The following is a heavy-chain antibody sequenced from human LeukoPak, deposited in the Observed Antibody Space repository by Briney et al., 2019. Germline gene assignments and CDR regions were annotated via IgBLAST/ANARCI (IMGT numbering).Heavy chain of an antibody. CDR3: ARMVATRDLLNY. J-gene: IGHJ4*02. CDR1: GYTFTSYD. Sequence: ASVKVSCKASGYTFTSYDINWVRQATGQGLEWMGWMNPNSGTTGYAQKFQGRVTMTRNTSISTAYLELSSLRSEDTAVYYCARMVATRDLLNYWGQGTLVTVSS. D-gene: IGHD5-12*01. CDR2: MNPNSGTT. V-gene: IGHV1-8*01.